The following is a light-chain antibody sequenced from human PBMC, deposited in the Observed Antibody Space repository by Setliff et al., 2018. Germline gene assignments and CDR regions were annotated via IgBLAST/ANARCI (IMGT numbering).Light chain of an antibody. CDR2: DVS. V-gene: IGLV2-14*03. Sequence: QSALTQPASVSGSPGQSITISCTGTSSDVGGYDYVSWYQQHPGKAPKFMIYDVSYRPSGVSNRFSGSKSGNTASLTISGLQAEDEAEYYCSSYTGSSTLYVFGTGTKVTVL. CDR3: SSYTGSSTLYV. J-gene: IGLJ1*01. CDR1: SSDVGGYDY.